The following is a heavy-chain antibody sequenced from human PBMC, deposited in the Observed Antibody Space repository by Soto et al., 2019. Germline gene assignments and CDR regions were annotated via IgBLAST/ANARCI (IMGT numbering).Heavy chain of an antibody. CDR1: GGSFSGYY. D-gene: IGHD3-9*01. J-gene: IGHJ4*02. V-gene: IGHV4-34*01. CDR2: INHSGST. CDR3: ARGRGLRYFDWYPWFDY. Sequence: PSETLSLTCAVDGGSFSGYYGSWIRQPPGKGLEWIGEINHSGSTNYNPSLKGRVTISVDTSKNQFSLKLSSVTAADTAVYYCARGRGLRYFDWYPWFDYWGQGTLVTVSS.